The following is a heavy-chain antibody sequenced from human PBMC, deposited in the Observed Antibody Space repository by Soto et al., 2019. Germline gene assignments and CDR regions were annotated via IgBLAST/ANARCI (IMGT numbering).Heavy chain of an antibody. CDR2: ISGSGGST. Sequence: GGSLRLSCAASGFTFSSYAMSWVRQAPGKGLEWVSAISGSGGSTYYADSVKGRFTISRDNSKNTLYLQMNSLRAEDTAVYYYVKDKDDFWSGYPLVYFDYWGQGTLVTVSS. CDR1: GFTFSSYA. D-gene: IGHD3-3*01. J-gene: IGHJ4*02. CDR3: VKDKDDFWSGYPLVYFDY. V-gene: IGHV3-23*01.